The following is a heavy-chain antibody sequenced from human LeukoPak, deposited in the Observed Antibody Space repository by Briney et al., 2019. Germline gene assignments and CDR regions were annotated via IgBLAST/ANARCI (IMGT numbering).Heavy chain of an antibody. D-gene: IGHD2-15*01. CDR2: VHYSGTT. CDR3: ARELGYCSGGTCYSAHAFDI. J-gene: IGHJ3*02. Sequence: PSETLSLTCTVSGGSISSYHWNWIRQPPGKGLDWIGYVHYSGTTKYNPSLKSRVTMSVDTSKNQISLRVNSVTAVDTAVYYCARELGYCSGGTCYSAHAFDIWGQGTMVTVSS. CDR1: GGSISSYH. V-gene: IGHV4-59*01.